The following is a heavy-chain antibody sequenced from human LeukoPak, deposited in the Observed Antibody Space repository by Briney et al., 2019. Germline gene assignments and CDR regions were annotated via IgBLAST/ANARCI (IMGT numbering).Heavy chain of an antibody. CDR3: ARDRYYGSAPSHYYYYGMDV. J-gene: IGHJ6*02. CDR1: GFTFSSYS. V-gene: IGHV3-21*01. CDR2: ISSSSSYI. Sequence: PGGSLRLSCAASGFTFSSYSMNWVRQAPGKGLEWVSSISSSSSYIYYADSVKGRFTISRDNAKNSLYLQMNSLRAEDTAVYYCARDRYYGSAPSHYYYYGMDVWGQGTTVTVSS. D-gene: IGHD3-10*01.